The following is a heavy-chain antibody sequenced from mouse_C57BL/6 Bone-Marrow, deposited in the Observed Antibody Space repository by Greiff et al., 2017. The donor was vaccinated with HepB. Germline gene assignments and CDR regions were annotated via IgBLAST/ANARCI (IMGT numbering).Heavy chain of an antibody. J-gene: IGHJ3*01. V-gene: IGHV5-17*01. Sequence: EVQGVESGGGLVKPGGSLKLSCAASGFTFSDYGMHWVRQAPEKGLEWVAYISSGSSTIYYADTVTGRFTSSRDNAKNTLFLQMTSLRSEDTAMYYCAKINTVTYWGQGTLITVSA. CDR3: AKINTVTY. D-gene: IGHD1-1*01. CDR1: GFTFSDYG. CDR2: ISSGSSTI.